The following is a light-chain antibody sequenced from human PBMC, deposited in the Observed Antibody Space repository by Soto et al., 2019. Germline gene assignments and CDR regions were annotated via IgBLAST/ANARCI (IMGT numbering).Light chain of an antibody. CDR3: CSYAGSYSLGV. V-gene: IGLV2-11*01. Sequence: QSVLTQPRSVSGSPGQSVTISCTGTSSDVGGYNYVSWYQQHPGKAPKLMIYDVSKRPSGVPDRFSCSKSGNTASLTISWLHAEDEADYYCCSYAGSYSLGVFGGGTKLTVL. CDR2: DVS. J-gene: IGLJ2*01. CDR1: SSDVGGYNY.